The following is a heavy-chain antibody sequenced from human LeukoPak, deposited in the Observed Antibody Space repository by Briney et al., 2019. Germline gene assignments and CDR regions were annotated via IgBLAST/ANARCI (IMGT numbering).Heavy chain of an antibody. CDR3: ARTLLVVVPAAITAPYYYGMDV. D-gene: IGHD2-2*01. J-gene: IGHJ6*02. CDR1: GFTFSSYA. CDR2: ISYDGSNK. Sequence: GGSLRLSCAASGFTFSSYAMHWVRQAPGKGLEWVAVISYDGSNKYYADSVKGRFTISRDNSKNSLYLQMNSLRAEDTAVYYCARTLLVVVPAAITAPYYYGMDVWGQGTTVTVSS. V-gene: IGHV3-30-3*01.